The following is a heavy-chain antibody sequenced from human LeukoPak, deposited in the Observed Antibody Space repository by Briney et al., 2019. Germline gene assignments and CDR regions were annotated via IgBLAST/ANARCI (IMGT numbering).Heavy chain of an antibody. CDR3: AKDGGGYYQTYYFDY. CDR1: GFTFSSYA. V-gene: IGHV3-30*02. Sequence: GGSLRLSCAASGFTFSSYAMHWVRQAPGKGLEWVAFIRYDGSNKYYADSVKGRFTISRDNSKNTLYLQMNSLRAEDTAVYYCAKDGGGYYQTYYFDYWGQGTLVTVSS. J-gene: IGHJ4*02. D-gene: IGHD3-3*01. CDR2: IRYDGSNK.